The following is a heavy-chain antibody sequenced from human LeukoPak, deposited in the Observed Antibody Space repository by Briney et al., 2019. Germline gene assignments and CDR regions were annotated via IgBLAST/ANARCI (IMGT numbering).Heavy chain of an antibody. CDR2: INSDGSST. CDR1: GFTFSSYW. CDR3: ARSDSSGWYGFDY. D-gene: IGHD6-19*01. Sequence: PGGSLRLSCAASGFTFSSYWMHWVRQAPGKGLVRVSRINSDGSSTSYADSVKGRFTISRDNAKNTLYLQMNSLRAEDTAVYYCARSDSSGWYGFDYWGQGTLVTVSS. V-gene: IGHV3-74*01. J-gene: IGHJ4*02.